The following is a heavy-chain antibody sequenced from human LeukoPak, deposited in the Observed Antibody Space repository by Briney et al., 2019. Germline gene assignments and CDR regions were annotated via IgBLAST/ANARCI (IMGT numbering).Heavy chain of an antibody. CDR1: GYTFTGYY. Sequence: ASVKVSFKASGYTFTGYYMHWVRQAPGQGLEWMGWINPNSGGTNYAQKFQGRVTMTRDTSISTAYMELSRLRSDDTAVYYCVRLGDYYGSGSALGWFDPWGQETLVTVSS. J-gene: IGHJ5*02. CDR2: INPNSGGT. CDR3: VRLGDYYGSGSALGWFDP. V-gene: IGHV1-2*02. D-gene: IGHD3-10*01.